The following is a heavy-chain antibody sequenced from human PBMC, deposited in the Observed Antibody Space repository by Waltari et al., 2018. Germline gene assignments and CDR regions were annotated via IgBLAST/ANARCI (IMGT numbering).Heavy chain of an antibody. Sequence: EVQLLESGGGLVQPGGSLRLSCAASGFTFSSYAMSWVRQAPGKGREWVSAIGGRGGSTYYAEPVKGRFTMSRDNAKNTLYLQMNSLRAEDTAVYYCAKDPSSGYFDYWGQGTLVTVSS. D-gene: IGHD6-25*01. CDR1: GFTFSSYA. CDR2: IGGRGGST. J-gene: IGHJ4*02. CDR3: AKDPSSGYFDY. V-gene: IGHV3-23*01.